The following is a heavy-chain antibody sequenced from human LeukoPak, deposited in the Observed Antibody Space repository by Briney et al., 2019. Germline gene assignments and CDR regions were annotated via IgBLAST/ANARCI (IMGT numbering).Heavy chain of an antibody. CDR1: GGTISSSA. D-gene: IGHD3-22*01. CDR2: IYYSGST. V-gene: IGHV4-59*01. Sequence: PSETLSLSCTVSGGTISSSAWNWIRQPPGKGLEWIGFIYYSGSTNYNPSVKSRVTISIDTSKNQFSLKLSSVTAADTAVYYCAVSRGRSYDSCGLSRALGIWGQGTMVTVSS. CDR3: AVSRGRSYDSCGLSRALGI. J-gene: IGHJ3*02.